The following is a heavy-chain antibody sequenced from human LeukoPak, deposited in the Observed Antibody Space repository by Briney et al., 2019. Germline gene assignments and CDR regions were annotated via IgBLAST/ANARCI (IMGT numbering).Heavy chain of an antibody. V-gene: IGHV4-4*02. CDR3: ARKVTTRAFDI. Sequence: SETLSLTCAGSGGSISSSNWWSWVRQPPGKGLEWIGEIYHSGSSNYNPSLKSRVTISVDKSKNQFSLKLSSVTAADTAVYYCARKVTTRAFDIWGQGTMVTVSS. CDR2: IYHSGSS. J-gene: IGHJ3*02. CDR1: GGSISSSNW. D-gene: IGHD4-17*01.